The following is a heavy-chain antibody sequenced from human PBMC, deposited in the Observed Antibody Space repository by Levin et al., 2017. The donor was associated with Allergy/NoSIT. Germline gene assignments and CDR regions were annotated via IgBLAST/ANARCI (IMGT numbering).Heavy chain of an antibody. CDR3: AAALSNNPNWFDP. J-gene: IGHJ5*02. Sequence: LSLTCAASGFTFSSHWMTWVRQAPGKGLEWVAIINYDGSQRYYVDSVRGRFTISRDNAKNSLYLQMNSLRAEDKALYYCAAALSNNPNWFDPWGQGTLVTVSS. D-gene: IGHD1-14*01. CDR1: GFTFSSHW. V-gene: IGHV3-7*01. CDR2: INYDGSQR.